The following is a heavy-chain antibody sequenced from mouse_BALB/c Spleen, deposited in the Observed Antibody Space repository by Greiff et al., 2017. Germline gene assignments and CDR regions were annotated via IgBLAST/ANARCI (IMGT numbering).Heavy chain of an antibody. D-gene: IGHD2-14*01. CDR3: ASYRYDGYAMDY. J-gene: IGHJ4*01. CDR1: GFTFSSYA. Sequence: EVKLVESGGGLVKPGGSLKLSCAASGFTFSSYAMSWVRQTPEKRLEWVATISSGGSYTYYPDSVKGRFTISRDNAKNTLYLQMSSLRSEDTAMYYCASYRYDGYAMDYWGQGTSVTVSS. V-gene: IGHV5-9-3*01. CDR2: ISSGGSYT.